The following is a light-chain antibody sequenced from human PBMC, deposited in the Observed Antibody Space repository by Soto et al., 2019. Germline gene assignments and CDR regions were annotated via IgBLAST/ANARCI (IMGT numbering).Light chain of an antibody. V-gene: IGKV1-5*01. J-gene: IGKJ1*01. CDR3: QQYNIYWT. CDR2: DAS. CDR1: QSISSW. Sequence: DIQMTQSPSTLSASVGDRVTITCRASQSISSWLAWYQQKPGKAPKLLIYDASSLESGVPSRFSGSGSGTDFALTISRLQPDDFATYYCQQYNIYWTFGQGTKVEIK.